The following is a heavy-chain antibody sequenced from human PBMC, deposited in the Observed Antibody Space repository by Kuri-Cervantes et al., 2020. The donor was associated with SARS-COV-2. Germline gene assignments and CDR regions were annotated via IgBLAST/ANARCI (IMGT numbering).Heavy chain of an antibody. D-gene: IGHD3-22*01. J-gene: IGHJ6*02. Sequence: ASVKVSCKASGYTFTSYAMHWVRQAPGQRLEWMGWSNAGNGNTKYSQEFQGRVTITRDTSASTAYMELRSLRSDDTAVYYCARVPYSPLRRDDYYYDSSVPWYYYYGMDVWGQGTTVTVSS. CDR3: ARVPYSPLRRDDYYYDSSVPWYYYYGMDV. CDR2: SNAGNGNT. CDR1: GYTFTSYA. V-gene: IGHV1-3*02.